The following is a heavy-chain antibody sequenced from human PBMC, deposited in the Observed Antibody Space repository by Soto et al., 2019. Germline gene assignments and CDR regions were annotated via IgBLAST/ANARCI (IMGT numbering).Heavy chain of an antibody. V-gene: IGHV4-4*07. D-gene: IGHD1-1*01. Sequence: SETLSLTCTVSGASISGYYWSWIRKPAGRGLEWIGRIYATGTTDYNPSLKSRVMMSVDTSKKQFSLRLRSVTAADTAVYYCVRDGTKTLRDWFDPWGQGTMVTVSS. CDR1: GASISGYY. CDR3: VRDGTKTLRDWFDP. J-gene: IGHJ5*01. CDR2: IYATGTT.